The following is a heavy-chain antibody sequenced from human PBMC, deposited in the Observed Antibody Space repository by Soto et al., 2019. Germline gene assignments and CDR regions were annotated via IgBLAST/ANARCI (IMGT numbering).Heavy chain of an antibody. J-gene: IGHJ6*02. Sequence: PGGSLRLSCAASGFTFSSYSMNWVRQAPGKGLEWVSYISSSSSTIYYADSVKGRFTISRDNAKNSLYLQMNSLRDEDTAVYYCARDKYDFWSGYFGSSENYYYGMDVWGQGTTVTVSS. CDR2: ISSSSSTI. V-gene: IGHV3-48*02. D-gene: IGHD3-3*01. CDR1: GFTFSSYS. CDR3: ARDKYDFWSGYFGSSENYYYGMDV.